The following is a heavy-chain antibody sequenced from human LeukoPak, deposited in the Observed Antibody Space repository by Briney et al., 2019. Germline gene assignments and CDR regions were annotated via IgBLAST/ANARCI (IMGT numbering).Heavy chain of an antibody. CDR3: ARGADYAELNSIDY. D-gene: IGHD4/OR15-4a*01. V-gene: IGHV3-11*01. CDR2: ISSSGSTI. Sequence: GGSLRLSCAASGFTFSDYYKIWIRHAPGKVLDRVSYISSSGSTIYYAVSVKGRFTISRDNAKNSLYLQMNSLRAEDTAVYYCARGADYAELNSIDYWGQGTLVTVSS. CDR1: GFTFSDYY. J-gene: IGHJ4*02.